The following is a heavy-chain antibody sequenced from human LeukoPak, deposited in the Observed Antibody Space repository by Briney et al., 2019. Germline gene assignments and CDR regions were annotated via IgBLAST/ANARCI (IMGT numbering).Heavy chain of an antibody. CDR1: GFTITSWS. D-gene: IGHD3/OR15-3a*01. CDR3: TYLRTPYYNDKWLDP. CDR2: ISSGSSPI. Sequence: GGSLRLSCAVSGFTITSWSMNWVRQAPGKGLEWLSYISSGSSPIYYADSMKGRFTISRDDAKNLVYLQMNSLRAEDTAVYYCTYLRTPYYNDKWLDPWGQGALVTVSS. J-gene: IGHJ5*02. V-gene: IGHV3-48*04.